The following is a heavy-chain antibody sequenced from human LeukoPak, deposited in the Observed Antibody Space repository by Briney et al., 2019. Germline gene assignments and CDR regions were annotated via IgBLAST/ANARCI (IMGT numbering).Heavy chain of an antibody. Sequence: SKTLSLTCAVYGGSFSGYYWSWIRQPPGKGLEWIGEINHSGSTNYNPSLKSRVTTSIDTSKNQFSLKLSSVTAADTAVYYCARGGEVTTVTSEYDYWGQGILVTVSS. D-gene: IGHD4-17*01. CDR3: ARGGEVTTVTSEYDY. CDR2: INHSGST. V-gene: IGHV4-34*01. CDR1: GGSFSGYY. J-gene: IGHJ4*02.